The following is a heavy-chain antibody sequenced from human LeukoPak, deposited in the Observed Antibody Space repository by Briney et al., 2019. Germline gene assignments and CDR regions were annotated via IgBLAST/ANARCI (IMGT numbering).Heavy chain of an antibody. CDR3: AKSGPYDSSGYYYGGFDY. J-gene: IGHJ4*02. CDR1: GGSISSSSYY. CDR2: ISGSGGST. V-gene: IGHV3-23*01. D-gene: IGHD3-22*01. Sequence: ETLSLTCTVSGGSISSSSYYWGWIRQPPGKGLEWVSAISGSGGSTYYADSVKGRFTISRDNSKNTLYLQMNSLRAEDTAVYYCAKSGPYDSSGYYYGGFDYWGQGTLVTVSS.